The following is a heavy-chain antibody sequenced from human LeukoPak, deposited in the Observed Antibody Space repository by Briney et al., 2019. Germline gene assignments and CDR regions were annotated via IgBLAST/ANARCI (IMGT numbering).Heavy chain of an antibody. CDR2: ISSSSSTI. D-gene: IGHD6-6*01. J-gene: IGHJ6*03. CDR3: ARESGSSSSRSYYYYYMDV. CDR1: GFTFSSDS. Sequence: GGSLRLSCAASGFTFSSDSMNWVRQAPGKELEWVSYISSSSSTIYYADSVKGRFTISRDNAKNSLYLQMNSLRAEDTAVYYCARESGSSSSRSYYYYYMDVWGKGPTVTASS. V-gene: IGHV3-48*04.